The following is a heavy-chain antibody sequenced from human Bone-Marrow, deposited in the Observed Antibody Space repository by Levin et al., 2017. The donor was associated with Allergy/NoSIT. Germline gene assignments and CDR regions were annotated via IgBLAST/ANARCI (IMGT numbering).Heavy chain of an antibody. Sequence: GGSLRLSCTASGFSFSNYGMHWVRQAPDKGLEWVAFISYDESDNYYTDSVKGRFTISRDNSKNTLFLQMISLRAEDTAVYFCAKGAGSPTVLTPYGYLDHWGRGSLVTVSS. J-gene: IGHJ2*01. V-gene: IGHV3-30*18. CDR3: AKGAGSPTVLTPYGYLDH. CDR1: GFSFSNYG. D-gene: IGHD4-17*01. CDR2: ISYDESDN.